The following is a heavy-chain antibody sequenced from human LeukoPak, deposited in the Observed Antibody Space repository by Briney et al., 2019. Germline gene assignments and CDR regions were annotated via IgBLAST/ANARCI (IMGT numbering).Heavy chain of an antibody. J-gene: IGHJ4*02. CDR3: AGRRVLDASFDY. Sequence: GGSLRLSCAASGFTVSGNYMSWVRQAPGKGLEWVSVIYSSYNTYYIDSVKGRFTISRDNSKNTLYLQMNSLRAEDTAVYYCAGRRVLDASFDYWGQGTLVTVSS. CDR1: GFTVSGNY. CDR2: IYSSYNT. D-gene: IGHD3-16*01. V-gene: IGHV3-66*02.